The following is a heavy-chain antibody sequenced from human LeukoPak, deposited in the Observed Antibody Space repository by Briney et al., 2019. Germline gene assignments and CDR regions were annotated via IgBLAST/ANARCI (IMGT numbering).Heavy chain of an antibody. Sequence: PGGSLRLSCAASGFTFSSYSMNWVRQAPGKGLEWVSSISSSSSYIYYADSVKGRFTISRDNAKNSLYLQMNSLRAEDTAVYYCARAGGVRYFDWLYGNYYYYYYMDVWGKGTTVTVSS. CDR3: ARAGGVRYFDWLYGNYYYYYYMDV. D-gene: IGHD3-9*01. J-gene: IGHJ6*03. CDR2: ISSSSSYI. V-gene: IGHV3-21*01. CDR1: GFTFSSYS.